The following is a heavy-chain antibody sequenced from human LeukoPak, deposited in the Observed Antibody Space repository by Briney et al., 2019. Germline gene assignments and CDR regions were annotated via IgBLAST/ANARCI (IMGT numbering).Heavy chain of an antibody. D-gene: IGHD3-3*01. V-gene: IGHV1-2*06. J-gene: IGHJ6*02. CDR1: GYTFSDNY. CDR3: AREGIITTGVVSIFGLDV. CDR2: LNTKSGGT. Sequence: ASVKVSCKASGYTFSDNYLHWVRQAPGQGLEWMGQLNTKSGGTTYPREFQGRVTLTRDMSSNTAYMEVRSLRPDDTAVYFCAREGIITTGVVSIFGLDVWGQGTTVIVSS.